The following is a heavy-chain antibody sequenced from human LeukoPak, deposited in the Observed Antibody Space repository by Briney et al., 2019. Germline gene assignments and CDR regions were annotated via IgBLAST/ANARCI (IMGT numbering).Heavy chain of an antibody. J-gene: IGHJ4*02. V-gene: IGHV4-34*01. CDR2: INHSGST. Sequence: SETLSLTCAVYGGSFSGYYWSWIRQPPGKGLEWIGEINHSGSTNYNPSLKSRVTIPVDTSKNQFSLKLSSVTAADTAVYYCARAVSWYRAFDYWGQGTLVTVSS. D-gene: IGHD6-13*01. CDR3: ARAVSWYRAFDY. CDR1: GGSFSGYY.